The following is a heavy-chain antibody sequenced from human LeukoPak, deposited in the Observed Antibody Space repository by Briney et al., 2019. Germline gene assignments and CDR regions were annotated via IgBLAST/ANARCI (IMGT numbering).Heavy chain of an antibody. V-gene: IGHV4-31*03. D-gene: IGHD6-19*01. Sequence: SQTLSLTCTVSGGSISSGGYYWSWSRQHQGRGVEWIVYIYYSGSTYYNPSLKSRITISVDTSKNQFSLKLSSVTAADTAVYYCARDSSGWYYFDYWGQGTLVTVSS. CDR3: ARDSSGWYYFDY. J-gene: IGHJ4*02. CDR1: GGSISSGGYY. CDR2: IYYSGST.